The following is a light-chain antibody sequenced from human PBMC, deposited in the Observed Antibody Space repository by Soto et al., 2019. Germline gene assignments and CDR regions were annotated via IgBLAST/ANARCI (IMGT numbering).Light chain of an antibody. J-gene: IGKJ2*01. CDR3: QQYKSDST. V-gene: IGKV1-5*01. CDR1: QNISHY. Sequence: DIQMTQSPSSLCASVGDSVTITCRASQNISHYLAWYQQKPGKAPKFLIYDASTLQGGIPSRFSGSGSGTKFTRIIRSLQPDDFATYYCQQYKSDSTFGQGTKLGIK. CDR2: DAS.